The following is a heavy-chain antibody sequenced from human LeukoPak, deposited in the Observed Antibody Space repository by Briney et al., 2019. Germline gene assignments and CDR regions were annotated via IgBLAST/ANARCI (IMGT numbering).Heavy chain of an antibody. CDR1: GFTFSSYS. V-gene: IGHV3-21*01. D-gene: IGHD4-17*01. J-gene: IGHJ3*02. Sequence: GGSLRLSCAASGFTFSSYSMNWVRQAPGKGLEWVSSISSSSSYIYYADSVKGRFTISRDNAKNSLYLQMNSLRAEDTAVYYCARVSPYGNDAFDIWGQGTMVTVSS. CDR3: ARVSPYGNDAFDI. CDR2: ISSSSSYI.